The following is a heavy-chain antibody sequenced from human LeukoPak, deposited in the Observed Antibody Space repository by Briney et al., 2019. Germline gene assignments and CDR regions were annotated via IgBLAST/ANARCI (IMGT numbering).Heavy chain of an antibody. D-gene: IGHD4-23*01. CDR1: GGSISPYY. J-gene: IGHJ6*02. V-gene: IGHV4-59*01. CDR2: IYYSGTT. Sequence: SETLSLTCTVSGGSISPYYWSWIRQPPGKGLDYIGYIYYSGTTDYNPSLKSRVTISVDTSKNQCSLKVTSVEAADTAGDYCARIMQTPWGMDVWGQGTTVTVSS. CDR3: ARIMQTPWGMDV.